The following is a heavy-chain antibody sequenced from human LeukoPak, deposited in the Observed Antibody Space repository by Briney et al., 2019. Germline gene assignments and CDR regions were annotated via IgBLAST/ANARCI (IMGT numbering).Heavy chain of an antibody. V-gene: IGHV4-34*01. CDR1: GGSISSYY. CDR2: INHYGSA. CDR3: ARLPDYYSRHGAPG. D-gene: IGHD3-10*01. Sequence: SETLSLTCTVSGGSISSYYWSWIRQPPGKGLEWIGEINHYGSANYNPSLKSRITISVDTSKNQFSLKLSSVTAADTAVYYCARLPDYYSRHGAPGWGQGALVTVSS. J-gene: IGHJ4*02.